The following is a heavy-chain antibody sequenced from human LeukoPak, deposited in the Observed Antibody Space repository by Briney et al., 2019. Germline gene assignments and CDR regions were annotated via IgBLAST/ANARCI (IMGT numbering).Heavy chain of an antibody. CDR1: GGSISSYY. CDR2: IYYSGRT. D-gene: IGHD3-22*01. CDR3: ARWSKGYYDSSGYYYEAWFDP. V-gene: IGHV4-59*01. J-gene: IGHJ5*02. Sequence: PSETLSLTCTVSGGSISSYYWSWIRQPPGPGQARIRYIYYSGRTNYNPSLKSRVTISVDTSKNQFSLKLSSVTAADTALYYCARWSKGYYDSSGYYYEAWFDPWGQGTLVTVSS.